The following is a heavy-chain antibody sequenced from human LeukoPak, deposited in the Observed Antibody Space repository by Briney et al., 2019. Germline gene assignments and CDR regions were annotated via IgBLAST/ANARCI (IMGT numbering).Heavy chain of an antibody. V-gene: IGHV1-8*01. Sequence: ASVKVSCKASGYTFTSYDINWVRQATGQGLEWMGWMNPNSGNTGCAQKFQGRVTMTRNTSISTAYMKLSSLRSEDTAVYYCARAPSMIVGGRRTNWFDPWGQGTLVTVSS. CDR2: MNPNSGNT. CDR1: GYTFTSYD. CDR3: ARAPSMIVGGRRTNWFDP. J-gene: IGHJ5*02. D-gene: IGHD3-22*01.